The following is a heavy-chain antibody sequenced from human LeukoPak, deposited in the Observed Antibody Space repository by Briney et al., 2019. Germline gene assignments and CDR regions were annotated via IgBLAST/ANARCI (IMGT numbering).Heavy chain of an antibody. J-gene: IGHJ4*02. Sequence: GGSLRLSCAASGFTFSDDYMSWIRQAPGKGLEWVSYISSSGSTIYYADSVKGRFTISRDNAKNSLYLQMNSLRAEDTAVYYCARIGLAVAGTALMSYFDYWGQGTLVTVSS. D-gene: IGHD6-19*01. CDR3: ARIGLAVAGTALMSYFDY. V-gene: IGHV3-11*04. CDR1: GFTFSDDY. CDR2: ISSSGSTI.